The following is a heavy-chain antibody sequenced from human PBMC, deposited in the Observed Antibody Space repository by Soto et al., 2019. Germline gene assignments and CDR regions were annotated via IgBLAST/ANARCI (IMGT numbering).Heavy chain of an antibody. V-gene: IGHV5-51*01. CDR2: IYPGDSDT. CDR3: ARLYYDFWSGYYFDY. J-gene: IGHJ4*02. CDR1: GYSFTSYW. Sequence: PGESLKISCKGSGYSFTSYWIGWVRQMPGKGLEWMGIIYPGDSDTRYSPSFQGQVTISADKSISTAYLQWSSLKAPDTAMYYCARLYYDFWSGYYFDYWGQGTLVTVSS. D-gene: IGHD3-3*01.